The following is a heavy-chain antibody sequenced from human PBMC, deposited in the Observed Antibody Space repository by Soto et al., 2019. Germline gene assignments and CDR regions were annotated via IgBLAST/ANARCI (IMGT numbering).Heavy chain of an antibody. D-gene: IGHD3-22*01. CDR3: ARTDYYDSSGFSP. J-gene: IGHJ5*02. Sequence: QVTLKESGPVLVKPTETLTLTCTVSGFPLSNARMGVSWIRQPPGKALEWLAHIFSNDEKSYSTSLKSRLSSSQDTSKSQVVLTMTNMDAVDTATYYCARTDYYDSSGFSPWGQGQLVTVSS. CDR2: IFSNDEK. CDR1: GFPLSNARMG. V-gene: IGHV2-26*01.